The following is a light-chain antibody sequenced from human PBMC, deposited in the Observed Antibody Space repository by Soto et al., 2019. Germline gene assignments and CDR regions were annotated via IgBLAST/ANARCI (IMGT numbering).Light chain of an antibody. J-gene: IGLJ1*01. CDR2: EVS. Sequence: QSVLTQPASVSGSPGQSITISCTGTSSDVGGCNYVSWYQQHPGKAPKLMIYEVSNRPSGGSNRFSGSKSGNTASLTISGLQAEDVADYYCSSYTSSSTLVFGTGTKVTVL. CDR3: SSYTSSSTLV. CDR1: SSDVGGCNY. V-gene: IGLV2-14*01.